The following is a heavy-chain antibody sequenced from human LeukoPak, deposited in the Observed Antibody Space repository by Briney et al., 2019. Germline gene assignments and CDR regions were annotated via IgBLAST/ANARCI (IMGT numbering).Heavy chain of an antibody. J-gene: IGHJ4*02. V-gene: IGHV4-30-4*02. Sequence: PSETLSLTCTVSGGSISSGDYYWSWIRQPPGKGLEWIGYIYYSGSTYYNPSLKSRVTISVDTSKNQFSLKLSSVTAADTAVYYCARGVGSGYLFDYWGQGTLVTVSS. CDR1: GGSISSGDYY. CDR3: ARGVGSGYLFDY. CDR2: IYYSGST. D-gene: IGHD5-12*01.